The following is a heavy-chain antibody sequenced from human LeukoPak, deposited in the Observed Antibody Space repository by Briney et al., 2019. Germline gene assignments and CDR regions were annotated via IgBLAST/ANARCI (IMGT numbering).Heavy chain of an antibody. CDR1: GFTLSSYS. J-gene: IGHJ1*01. CDR2: ISKNGRNT. D-gene: IGHD6-19*01. Sequence: GGSLRLSCAASGFTLSSYSMHWVRQAPGKGLEFVSAISKNGRNTYYGNSMKGRFTISRDISKNALYLQMGSLRPEDMAVYYCARVDSGSACASWGQGILVTVSS. CDR3: ARVDSGSACAS. V-gene: IGHV3-64*01.